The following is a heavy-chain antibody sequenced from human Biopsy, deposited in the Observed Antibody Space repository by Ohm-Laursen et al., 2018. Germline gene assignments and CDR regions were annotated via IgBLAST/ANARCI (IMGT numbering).Heavy chain of an antibody. D-gene: IGHD1-7*01. CDR3: ARDYGLELGGLEAFDI. Sequence: SETLSLTCSVSGGSTNDYFWSWIRQPAGKGLEWIGRIYTSGSSNKNPSLMSRVTMSVDTSKKQFSLKVYSVTAADTAVYYCARDYGLELGGLEAFDIWGQGTMVTVSS. V-gene: IGHV4-4*07. CDR1: GGSTNDYF. CDR2: IYTSGSS. J-gene: IGHJ3*02.